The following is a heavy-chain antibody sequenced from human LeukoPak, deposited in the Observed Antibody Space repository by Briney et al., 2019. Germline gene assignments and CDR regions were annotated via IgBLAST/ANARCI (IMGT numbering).Heavy chain of an antibody. J-gene: IGHJ4*02. CDR3: ARGPRWVDY. CDR2: IYYSGST. V-gene: IGHV4-59*01. Sequence: SETLSLTCTDSGGSISSYYWSWIRQPPGKGLEWIGYIYYSGSTNYNPSLKSRVTISVDTSKNQFSLKLSSVTAADTAVYYCARGPRWVDYWGQGTLVTVSS. D-gene: IGHD5-24*01. CDR1: GGSISSYY.